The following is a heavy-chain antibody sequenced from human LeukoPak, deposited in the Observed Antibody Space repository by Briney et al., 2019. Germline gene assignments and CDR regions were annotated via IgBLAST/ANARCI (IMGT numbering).Heavy chain of an antibody. CDR3: ATLGGYCSGGSCSYYYYMDV. CDR1: GFTFSSYA. D-gene: IGHD2-15*01. V-gene: IGHV3-30*04. J-gene: IGHJ6*03. CDR2: ISYDGSNK. Sequence: TGGSLRLSCAASGFTFSSYAMHWVRQAPGKGLEWVAVISYDGSNKYYADSVKGRFTISRDNSKNTLYLQMNSLRAEDTAVYYCATLGGYCSGGSCSYYYYMDVWGKGTTVTVSS.